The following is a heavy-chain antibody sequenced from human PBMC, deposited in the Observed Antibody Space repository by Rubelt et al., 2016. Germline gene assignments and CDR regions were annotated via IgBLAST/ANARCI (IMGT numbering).Heavy chain of an antibody. J-gene: IGHJ3*02. CDR3: ATSPKLEDAFDI. CDR2: INHSGST. D-gene: IGHD3-10*01. Sequence: QVQLQQWGAGLLKPSETLSLTCAVYGGSFSGYYWSWIRQPPGKGLEWIGEINHSGSTNYNPSLKSRVPISVDTSKHQFSLKLSSVTAADTAVYYCATSPKLEDAFDIWGQGTMVTVSS. V-gene: IGHV4-34*01. CDR1: GGSFSGYY.